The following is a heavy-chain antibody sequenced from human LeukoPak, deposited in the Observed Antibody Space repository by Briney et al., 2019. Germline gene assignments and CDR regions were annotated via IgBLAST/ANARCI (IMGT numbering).Heavy chain of an antibody. CDR1: GFTFSSYA. CDR3: AKDSRTYYYYGSSVSDY. Sequence: PGGSLRLSCAASGFTFSSYAMSWVRQAPGKGLEWVSGISGSDITYYADSVKGRFTISRDNSKNTLYLQMNSLRAEDTAVYYCAKDSRTYYYYGSSVSDYWGQGTLVTVSS. CDR2: ISGSDIT. D-gene: IGHD3-22*01. J-gene: IGHJ4*02. V-gene: IGHV3-23*01.